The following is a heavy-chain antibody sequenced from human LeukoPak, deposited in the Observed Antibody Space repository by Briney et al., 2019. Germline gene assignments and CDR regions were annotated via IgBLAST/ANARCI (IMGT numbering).Heavy chain of an antibody. Sequence: GGSLRLSCAASGFTFGSYWMSWVRQAPGKGLEWVANIKQDGSEKYYVDSVKGRFTISRDNSKNTLYLQMNSLRAEDTAVYYCAKKRVITTPAAIDWYFDLWGRGTLLTVSS. D-gene: IGHD2-2*01. CDR2: IKQDGSEK. CDR3: AKKRVITTPAAIDWYFDL. J-gene: IGHJ2*01. V-gene: IGHV3-7*03. CDR1: GFTFGSYW.